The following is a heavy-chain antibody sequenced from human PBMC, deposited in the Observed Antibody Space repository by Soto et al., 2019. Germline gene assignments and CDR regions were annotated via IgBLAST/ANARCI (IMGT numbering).Heavy chain of an antibody. Sequence: SETLSLICAVYGGSFSGYYWSWIRQPPGKGLEWIGEINHSGSTNYNPSLKSRVTISVDTSKNQFSLKLSSVTAADTAVYYCARGGIAVSGTQSQPYYCYGMDVWGQGNTVTVSS. CDR2: INHSGST. CDR1: GGSFSGYY. J-gene: IGHJ6*02. V-gene: IGHV4-34*01. D-gene: IGHD6-19*01. CDR3: ARGGIAVSGTQSQPYYCYGMDV.